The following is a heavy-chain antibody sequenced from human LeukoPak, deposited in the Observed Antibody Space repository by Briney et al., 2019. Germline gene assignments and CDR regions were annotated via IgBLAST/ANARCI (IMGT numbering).Heavy chain of an antibody. CDR3: ATYRQVLLPFES. V-gene: IGHV3-23*03. CDR2: IEGDGSGT. J-gene: IGHJ4*02. D-gene: IGHD2-8*02. CDR1: GFTFRNYA. Sequence: GGSLRLSCGASGFTFRNYAMTWVRQAPGKGLEWVSSIEGDGSGTYYTDSARGRFIVSRDNSKSTLSLQMNSLRAEDTAIYYCATYRQVLLPFESWGQGTLVTVSS.